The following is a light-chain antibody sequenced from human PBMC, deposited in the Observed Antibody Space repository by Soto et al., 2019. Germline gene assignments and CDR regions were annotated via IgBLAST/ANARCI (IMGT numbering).Light chain of an antibody. V-gene: IGKV3-20*01. CDR1: QSVSSN. CDR2: DAS. CDR3: QQYGSSGT. J-gene: IGKJ1*01. Sequence: EIVMTQSPATLSVSPGERATLSCRASQSVSSNLAWYQQKPGQAPRLLISDASSRATDVPDRFSGSGSGTDFTLTISRLEPEDFAVYYCQQYGSSGTFGQGTKV.